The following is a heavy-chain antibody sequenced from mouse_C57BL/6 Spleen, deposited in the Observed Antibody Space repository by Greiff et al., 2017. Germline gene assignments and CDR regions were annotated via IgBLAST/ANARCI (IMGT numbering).Heavy chain of an antibody. CDR1: GYAFSSSW. J-gene: IGHJ4*01. Sequence: QVQLKESGPELVKPGASVKISCKASGYAFSSSWMNWVKQRPGKGLEWIGRIYPGDGDTNYNGKFKGKATLTADKSSSTAYMQLSSLTSEDSAVYFCARFWDVAMDYWGQGTSVTVSS. CDR3: ARFWDVAMDY. D-gene: IGHD4-1*01. V-gene: IGHV1-82*01. CDR2: IYPGDGDT.